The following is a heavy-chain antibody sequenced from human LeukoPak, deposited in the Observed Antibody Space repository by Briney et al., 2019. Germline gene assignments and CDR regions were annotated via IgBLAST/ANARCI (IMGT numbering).Heavy chain of an antibody. CDR2: TVGSGDGT. D-gene: IGHD6-6*01. CDR3: ARDNAPYTSSSSGLGLFDY. Sequence: PGGSLRLSCAASGFTFSSTSMSWVRQAPGKGLEWVSVTVGSGDGTYYADSVKGRFTISRDNSKNTLYLQMNSLRAEDLAVYYCARDNAPYTSSSSGLGLFDYWGQGTLVTVSS. V-gene: IGHV3-23*01. CDR1: GFTFSSTS. J-gene: IGHJ4*02.